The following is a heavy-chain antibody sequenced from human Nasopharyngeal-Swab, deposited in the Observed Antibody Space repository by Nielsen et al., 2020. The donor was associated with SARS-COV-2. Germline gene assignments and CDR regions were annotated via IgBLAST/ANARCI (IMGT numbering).Heavy chain of an antibody. CDR2: ISSSGSTI. CDR3: ARGRAQLWSRVNGMDV. J-gene: IGHJ6*02. CDR1: GFTFSSYE. Sequence: GGSLRLSCAASGFTFSSYEMNWVRQAPGKGLEWVSYISSSGSTIYYADSVKGRFTISRDNAKNSLYLQMNSLRAEDTAVYYGARGRAQLWSRVNGMDVWGQGTTVTVSS. V-gene: IGHV3-48*03. D-gene: IGHD5-18*01.